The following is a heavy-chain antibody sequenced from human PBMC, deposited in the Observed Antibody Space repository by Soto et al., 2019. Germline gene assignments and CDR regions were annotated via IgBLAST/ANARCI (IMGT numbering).Heavy chain of an antibody. CDR1: GYSFTSYD. V-gene: IGHV1-8*01. CDR2: MNPNSGNT. Sequence: QVQMMQSGAEVKKPGASVKVSCRASGYSFTSYDVNWVRQATGQGLEWMGWMNPNSGNTAFAQKFQGRVTMTRDTPISTAYMELSGLRSEDTAVYYCARYPYTSYCSDGSCSYDAFDIWGQGTVVTVSS. CDR3: ARYPYTSYCSDGSCSYDAFDI. J-gene: IGHJ3*02. D-gene: IGHD2-15*01.